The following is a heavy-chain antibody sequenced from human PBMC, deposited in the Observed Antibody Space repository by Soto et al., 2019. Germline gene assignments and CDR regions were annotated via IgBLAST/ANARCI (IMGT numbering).Heavy chain of an antibody. V-gene: IGHV4-30-2*01. D-gene: IGHD3-10*01. Sequence: SETLSLTCAVSGGSISSGGYSWSWIRQPPGKGLEWIGYIYHSGSTYYNPSLKSRVTISVDRSKNQFSLKLSSVTAADTAVYYCARARGVRGVIPYYYYGMDVWGQGTTVTVS. CDR1: GGSISSGGYS. J-gene: IGHJ6*02. CDR2: IYHSGST. CDR3: ARARGVRGVIPYYYYGMDV.